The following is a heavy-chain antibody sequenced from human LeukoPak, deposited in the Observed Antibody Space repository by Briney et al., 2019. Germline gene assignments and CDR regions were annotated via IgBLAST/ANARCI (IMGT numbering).Heavy chain of an antibody. V-gene: IGHV3-33*01. CDR2: IWYDGSNK. J-gene: IGHJ6*02. D-gene: IGHD3-22*01. CDR1: GFTFSSYG. Sequence: PGGSLRLSCAASGFTFSSYGMHWVRQAPGKGLEWVAVIWYDGSNKYYADSVKGRFTISRDNSKNTLYLQMNSLRAEDTAVYYCARDLRYYYDSSGYSYYYYYGMDVWGQGTTVTVSS. CDR3: ARDLRYYYDSSGYSYYYYYGMDV.